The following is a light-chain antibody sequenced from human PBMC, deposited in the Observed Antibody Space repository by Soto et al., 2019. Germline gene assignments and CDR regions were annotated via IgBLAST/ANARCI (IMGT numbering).Light chain of an antibody. CDR3: QQYGSSGT. V-gene: IGKV3-15*01. Sequence: EIVMTQSAATLSVSPGERATLSCRPSQSVGSNLAWYQQKPGQAPRLLIYAASTRATGIPARFSGSGSGTDFTLTISRLEPEDFAVYYCQQYGSSGTFGQGTKVDI. CDR1: QSVGSN. J-gene: IGKJ1*01. CDR2: AAS.